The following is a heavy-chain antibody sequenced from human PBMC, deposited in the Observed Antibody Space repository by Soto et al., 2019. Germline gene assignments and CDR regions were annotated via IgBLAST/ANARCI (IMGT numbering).Heavy chain of an antibody. CDR1: GFTFSNYG. Sequence: EVQLLESGGDLVQPGGSLRLSCASSGFTFSNYGMTWVRQAPVKGLEWVSSIRNTIDDTYYADSVEGRFTISRDNSKNTLYLQMNDLRAEDPAMYYCVKKVDDRRTTFWFDTWGQGTLVTVSS. D-gene: IGHD4-17*01. CDR2: IRNTIDDT. CDR3: VKKVDDRRTTFWFDT. J-gene: IGHJ5*02. V-gene: IGHV3-23*01.